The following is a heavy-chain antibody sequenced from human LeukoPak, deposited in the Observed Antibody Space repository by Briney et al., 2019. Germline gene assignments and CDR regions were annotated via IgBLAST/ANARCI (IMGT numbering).Heavy chain of an antibody. CDR3: ARVRDGDYALAY. CDR2: IYYSGST. Sequence: SETLSLTCTVSGGSISSSSYYWGWIRQPPGKGLEWIGSIYYSGSTYYNPSLKSRVTISVDTSKNQFSLKLSSVTAADTAVYYCARVRDGDYALAYWGQGTLVTVSS. V-gene: IGHV4-39*07. J-gene: IGHJ4*02. CDR1: GGSISSSSYY. D-gene: IGHD4-17*01.